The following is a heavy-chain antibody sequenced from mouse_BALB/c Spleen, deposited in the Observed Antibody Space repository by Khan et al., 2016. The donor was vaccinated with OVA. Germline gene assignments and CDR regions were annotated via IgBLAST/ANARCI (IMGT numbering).Heavy chain of an antibody. J-gene: IGHJ2*01. CDR2: INPNNGGT. D-gene: IGHD2-14*01. CDR3: TRKEDRYDGDFDY. V-gene: IGHV1-18*01. Sequence: EVQLQQSGPELVKPGASVKIPCKASGYTFTDYNMDWVKQSHGKSLEWIGDINPNNGGTIYNQKFKGKATLTVDKSSNKAYMELRSLTSEDTAVYYCTRKEDRYDGDFDYWGQGTTLTVSS. CDR1: GYTFTDYN.